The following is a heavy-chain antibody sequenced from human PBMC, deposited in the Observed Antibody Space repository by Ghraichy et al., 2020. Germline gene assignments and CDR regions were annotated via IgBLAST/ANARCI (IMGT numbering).Heavy chain of an antibody. V-gene: IGHV4-34*01. CDR3: ARGETGYYGSGSYGP. D-gene: IGHD3-10*01. Sequence: SQTLSLTCAVYGGSFSGYYWSWIRQPPGKGLEWIGEINHSGSTNYNPSLKSRVTISVDTSKNQFSLKLSSVTAADTAVYYCARGETGYYGSGSYGPWGQGTLVTVSS. J-gene: IGHJ5*02. CDR1: GGSFSGYY. CDR2: INHSGST.